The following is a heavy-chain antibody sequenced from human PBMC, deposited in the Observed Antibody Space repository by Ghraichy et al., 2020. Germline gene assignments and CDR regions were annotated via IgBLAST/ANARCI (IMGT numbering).Heavy chain of an antibody. CDR3: ARRPIAARGMYFDY. V-gene: IGHV4-34*01. J-gene: IGHJ4*02. Sequence: ESLNISCAVYGGSFSGYYWSWIRQPPGKGLEWIGEINHSGSTNYNPSLKSRVTISVDTSKNQFSLKLSSVTAADTAVYYCARRPIAARGMYFDYWGQGTLVTVSS. D-gene: IGHD6-6*01. CDR2: INHSGST. CDR1: GGSFSGYY.